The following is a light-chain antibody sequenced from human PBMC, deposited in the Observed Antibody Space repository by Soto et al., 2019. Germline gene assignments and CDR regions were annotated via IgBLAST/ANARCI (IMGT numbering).Light chain of an antibody. CDR2: GAS. CDR3: QQYNNWLGT. Sequence: EIVMTQSPATLSVSPGERATLSCRASQSVSGNLAWYQQKPGQAPRLLIYGASTRAIGIPARFSGSGSGTEFTLTISSLQSEDFAVYYCQQYNNWLGTFGQGTKVDIK. V-gene: IGKV3-15*01. CDR1: QSVSGN. J-gene: IGKJ1*01.